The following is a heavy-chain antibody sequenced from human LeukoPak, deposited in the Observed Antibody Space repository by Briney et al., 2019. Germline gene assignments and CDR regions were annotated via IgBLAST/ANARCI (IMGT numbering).Heavy chain of an antibody. V-gene: IGHV3-23*01. D-gene: IGHD3-10*01. J-gene: IGHJ4*02. Sequence: GGSLRLSCAASGFIFNINAMSWVRQAPGKGLEWVSGISGGGGDTYYADSVKGRFTISRDNSKNTVYLQMSSLRAEDTAVYYCARFRGSGSHTLYSSDYWGQGSLVTVSS. CDR1: GFIFNINA. CDR2: ISGGGGDT. CDR3: ARFRGSGSHTLYSSDY.